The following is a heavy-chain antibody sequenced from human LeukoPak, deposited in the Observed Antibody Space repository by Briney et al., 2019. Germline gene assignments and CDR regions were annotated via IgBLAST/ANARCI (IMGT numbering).Heavy chain of an antibody. D-gene: IGHD3-16*01. J-gene: IGHJ4*02. CDR1: GSSMSSYY. Sequence: SETLSLTCTVSGSSMSSYYWSWIRQPPGKGLEWIGYIYYSGSTNYNPSLKSRVTISVDTSKNQFTLKLSSVTAADTAVYYCARGRYGWLPFDYWGQGTLVTVSS. V-gene: IGHV4-59*01. CDR3: ARGRYGWLPFDY. CDR2: IYYSGST.